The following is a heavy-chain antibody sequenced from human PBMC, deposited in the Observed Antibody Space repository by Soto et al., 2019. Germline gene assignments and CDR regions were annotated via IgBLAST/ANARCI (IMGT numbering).Heavy chain of an antibody. CDR1: GYTFTSYG. J-gene: IGHJ6*02. D-gene: IGHD3-10*01. Sequence: APVKVSCKASGYTFTSYGISWVRQAPGQGLEWMGWISAYNGNTNYAQKLQGRVTMTTDTSTSTAYMDLRNLRSDDTAVYYCARVLWFGELSHYYYAMDVWGQGTTVTVSS. V-gene: IGHV1-18*01. CDR2: ISAYNGNT. CDR3: ARVLWFGELSHYYYAMDV.